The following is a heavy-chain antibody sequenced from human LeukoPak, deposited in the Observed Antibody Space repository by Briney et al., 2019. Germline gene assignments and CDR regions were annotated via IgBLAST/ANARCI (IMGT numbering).Heavy chain of an antibody. J-gene: IGHJ4*02. CDR2: INHSGST. CDR3: ARSLVGATLIDY. D-gene: IGHD1-26*01. V-gene: IGHV4-34*01. Sequence: KTSETLSLTCAVYGGSFSGYYWSWIRQPPGKGLEWIGEINHSGSTNYNPSLKSRVTISVDTSKNQFSLKLSSVTAADTAVYYCARSLVGATLIDYWGQGTLVTVSS. CDR1: GGSFSGYY.